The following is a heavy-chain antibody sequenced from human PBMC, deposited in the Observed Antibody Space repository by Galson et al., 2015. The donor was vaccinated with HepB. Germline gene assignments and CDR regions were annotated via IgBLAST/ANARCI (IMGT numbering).Heavy chain of an antibody. CDR1: GFSLSSTGVG. CDR2: IYWDDDD. D-gene: IGHD3-16*02. Sequence: PALVKPTQTLTLTCTFSGFSLSSTGVGVGWIRQPPGKALEWLAVIYWDDDDRYSPSLKSRLKITKDTPKNQVVLTMTNMDPVDTATYYCAHVMITFGGVIGPDAFDIWGQGTMVTVSS. V-gene: IGHV2-5*02. CDR3: AHVMITFGGVIGPDAFDI. J-gene: IGHJ3*02.